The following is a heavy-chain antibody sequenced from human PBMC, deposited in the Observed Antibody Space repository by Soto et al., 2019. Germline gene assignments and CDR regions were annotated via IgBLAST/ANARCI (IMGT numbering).Heavy chain of an antibody. V-gene: IGHV3-21*01. CDR3: ARDPIPVPMYYFDY. D-gene: IGHD6-19*01. Sequence: GGSLRLSCAASGFTFSSYGMHWVRQAPGKGLEWVSSISSDSSYIYYADSVKGRFTISRDNAKNSLSLQMNSLRAEDTAVYFCARDPIPVPMYYFDYWGQGSLVTVSS. CDR2: ISSDSSYI. CDR1: GFTFSSYG. J-gene: IGHJ4*02.